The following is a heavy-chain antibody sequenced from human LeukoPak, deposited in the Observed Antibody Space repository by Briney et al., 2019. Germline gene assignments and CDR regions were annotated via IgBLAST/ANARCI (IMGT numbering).Heavy chain of an antibody. Sequence: LTGGSLRLSCAASGFTFSSYAMSWVRQAPGKGLEWVSRISGSGGSTYYAEFVKGRFTISRDNSKNTLYLQMNSLRAEDTAVYYCAKPRVDAGWSPGGYWGQGTLVTVSS. CDR2: ISGSGGST. V-gene: IGHV3-23*01. CDR3: AKPRVDAGWSPGGY. J-gene: IGHJ4*02. CDR1: GFTFSSYA. D-gene: IGHD6-19*01.